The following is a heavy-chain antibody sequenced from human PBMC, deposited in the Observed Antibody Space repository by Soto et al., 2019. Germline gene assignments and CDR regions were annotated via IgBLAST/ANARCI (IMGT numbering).Heavy chain of an antibody. D-gene: IGHD1-26*01. Sequence: LSLTCTVAGGSVSSGSYYWSWIRQPPGKGLEWIGYIYYSGSTNYNPSLKSRVTISVDTSKNQFSLKLSSVTAADTAVYYCARGPELRNYYYGMDVWGQGTTVTVSS. CDR2: IYYSGST. CDR1: GGSVSSGSYY. V-gene: IGHV4-61*01. CDR3: ARGPELRNYYYGMDV. J-gene: IGHJ6*02.